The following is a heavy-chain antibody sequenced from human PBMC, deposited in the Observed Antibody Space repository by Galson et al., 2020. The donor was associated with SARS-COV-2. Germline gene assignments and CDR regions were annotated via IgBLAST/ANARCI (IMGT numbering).Heavy chain of an antibody. J-gene: IGHJ3*02. CDR2: INGDGANA. CDR3: ARDQNQWQVLVALDI. Sequence: GGSLRLSCAASGFTFSTYYMHWVRQSPGKGLVWLARINGDGANAIYADSVKGRVTVSRDNAKNTLYLQMNGLRADDTAVYFCARDQNQWQVLVALDIWGQGTMVAVSS. CDR1: GFTFSTYY. V-gene: IGHV3-74*01. D-gene: IGHD6-19*01.